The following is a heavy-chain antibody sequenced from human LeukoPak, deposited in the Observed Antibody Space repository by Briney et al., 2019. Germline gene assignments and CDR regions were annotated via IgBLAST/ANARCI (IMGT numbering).Heavy chain of an antibody. J-gene: IGHJ5*02. D-gene: IGHD2-2*01. CDR3: ARPLGSCSTTRCPQPRFDP. Sequence: SETLSLTCAVHGGSFSGYYWTWIRQPPGKGLEWIGEINHSGTTNYNPSLKSRVTISVDTSKNQFSLKLTSVTAADTAVYYCARPLGSCSTTRCPQPRFDPWPQGPLVTVPS. V-gene: IGHV4-34*01. CDR2: INHSGTT. CDR1: GGSFSGYY.